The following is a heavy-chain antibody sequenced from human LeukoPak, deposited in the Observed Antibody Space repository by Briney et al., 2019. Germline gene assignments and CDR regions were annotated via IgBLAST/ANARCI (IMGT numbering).Heavy chain of an antibody. CDR1: GGSMTSNNYY. J-gene: IGHJ4*02. V-gene: IGHV4-39*01. D-gene: IGHD2-8*01. CDR2: IHYSGST. CDR3: WRPHCSNSVCSSSRVDF. Sequence: PSETLSLTCTVSGGSMTSNNYYWGWIRQPPGKGLEWIGNIHYSGSTYYSPSLKNRVTISVDTSKNQFSLRLKSVTAADTAVYYCWRPHCSNSVCSSSRVDFWGQGTLVTVSS.